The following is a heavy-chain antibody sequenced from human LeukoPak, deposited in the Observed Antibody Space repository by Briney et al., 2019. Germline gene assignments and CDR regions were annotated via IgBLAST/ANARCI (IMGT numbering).Heavy chain of an antibody. CDR3: ARVRSIALLG. D-gene: IGHD6-6*01. Sequence: SETLSLTCTVSGGSISNYYWTWIRQPPGKGLEWIGYIYYTGSTNYNPSLKSRVTISVDTSKNQLSLKLTSVTAADTAVYYCARVRSIALLGWGQGTLVTVSS. CDR2: IYYTGST. CDR1: GGSISNYY. V-gene: IGHV4-59*01. J-gene: IGHJ4*02.